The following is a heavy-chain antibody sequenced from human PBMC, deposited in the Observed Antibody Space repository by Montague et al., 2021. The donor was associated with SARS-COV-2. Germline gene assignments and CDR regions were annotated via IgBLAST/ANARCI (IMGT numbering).Heavy chain of an antibody. V-gene: IGHV3-23*01. CDR3: ARYSSSSTTPFDY. CDR1: GFTFSSHA. D-gene: IGHD6-6*01. Sequence: SLRLSCAASGFTFSSHAMSRVRQAPGKGPEWVSAISGSGGSPYFXDSXKGRFTISRDNSKNTLYLQLHSLRAEDTAVYYCARYSSSSTTPFDYWGQGTLVTVSS. CDR2: ISGSGGSP. J-gene: IGHJ4*02.